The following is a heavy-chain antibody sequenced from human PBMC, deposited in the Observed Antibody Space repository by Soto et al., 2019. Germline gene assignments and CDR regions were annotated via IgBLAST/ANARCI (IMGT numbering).Heavy chain of an antibody. D-gene: IGHD3-16*01. CDR3: AKDKYDYVWGRADAFDV. Sequence: SLRLSCAASGFTFSSYAMSCVRQAPGKGLEWVSAISGSGGSTYYADSVKGRFTISRDNSKNTLYLQMNSLRAEDTAVYYCAKDKYDYVWGRADAFDVWGRGTMVTVSS. CDR1: GFTFSSYA. V-gene: IGHV3-23*01. J-gene: IGHJ3*01. CDR2: ISGSGGST.